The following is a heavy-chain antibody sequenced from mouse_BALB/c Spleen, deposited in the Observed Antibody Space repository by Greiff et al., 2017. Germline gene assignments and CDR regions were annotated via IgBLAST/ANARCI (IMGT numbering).Heavy chain of an antibody. CDR1: GYSITSDYA. J-gene: IGHJ4*01. D-gene: IGHD2-2*01. CDR3: ARNGYDEEDYYAMDY. V-gene: IGHV3-2*02. CDR2: ISYSGST. Sequence: EVKLEESGPGLVKPSQSLSLTCTVTGYSITSDYAWNWIRQFPGNKLEWMGYISYSGSTSYNPSLKSRISITRDTSKNQFFLQLNSVTTEDTATYYCARNGYDEEDYYAMDYWGQGTSVTVSS.